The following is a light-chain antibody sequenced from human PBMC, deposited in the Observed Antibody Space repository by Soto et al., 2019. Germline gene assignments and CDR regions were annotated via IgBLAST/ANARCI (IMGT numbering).Light chain of an antibody. V-gene: IGKV1-5*03. CDR1: QSISDW. J-gene: IGKJ1*01. CDR2: KAS. Sequence: DTQMTQSPSTLSASVGDRVTITCLASQSISDWLAWYQQKPGKAPKLLIYKASILQRGVPSRFSGSGSGAEFTLTISGLQAEDFATYYCQHYNDYPWTFGQGTKVEIK. CDR3: QHYNDYPWT.